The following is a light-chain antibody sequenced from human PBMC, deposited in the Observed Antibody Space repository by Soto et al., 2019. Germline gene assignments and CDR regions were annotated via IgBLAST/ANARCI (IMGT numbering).Light chain of an antibody. Sequence: DIVMTQSPLSLPVTPGEPASISCRSSQSLLHSNGYNYLDWYLQKPGQSPQLLIYLGSNRASGVPDGFGGSGSGTDFTLKIRRVGAGDVGVYYCMQALQTPWTSAQGTKVKIK. J-gene: IGKJ1*01. CDR2: LGS. CDR1: QSLLHSNGYNY. V-gene: IGKV2-28*01. CDR3: MQALQTPWT.